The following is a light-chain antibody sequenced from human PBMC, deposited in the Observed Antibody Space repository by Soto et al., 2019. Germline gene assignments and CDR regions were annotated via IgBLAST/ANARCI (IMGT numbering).Light chain of an antibody. CDR1: QGISTY. J-gene: IGKJ5*01. CDR3: QQLDTYPST. CDR2: AAS. Sequence: DLQLTQSPSFLSASVGDRVTITCRASQGISTYLGWYQQKPGKKPKLLNSAASTLQSGVPSRFSGSGAGTEFHLTITSLQPEDFATYYCQQLDTYPSTFGQGTRLEI. V-gene: IGKV1-9*01.